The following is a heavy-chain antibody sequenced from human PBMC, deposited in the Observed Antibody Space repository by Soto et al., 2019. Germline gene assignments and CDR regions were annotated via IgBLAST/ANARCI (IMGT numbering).Heavy chain of an antibody. D-gene: IGHD1-26*01. J-gene: IGHJ6*02. CDR2: IYYSGST. Sequence: QVQLRESGPGLMKPSETLSLTCTVSGGSISSYYWSWIRQPPGKGLEWIGYIYYSGSTNYNPSLKSRVTISVDTSKNQFSLKLSSVTAADTAVYYCARSLSGYYYYYGMDVWGQGTTVTVSS. CDR1: GGSISSYY. V-gene: IGHV4-59*01. CDR3: ARSLSGYYYYYGMDV.